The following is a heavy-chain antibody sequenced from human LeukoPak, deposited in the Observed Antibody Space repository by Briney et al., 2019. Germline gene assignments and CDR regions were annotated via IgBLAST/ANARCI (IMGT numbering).Heavy chain of an antibody. CDR3: ARDHLTV. CDR2: IGSSSSYI. V-gene: IGHV3-21*01. J-gene: IGHJ3*01. Sequence: GGSLRLSCAASGFTFSSYSMNWVRQAPGKGLEWVSSIGSSSSYIYYADSVKGRFTISRDNAKNSLYLQMNSLRAEDTAVYYCARDHLTVWGQGTMVTVSS. CDR1: GFTFSSYS.